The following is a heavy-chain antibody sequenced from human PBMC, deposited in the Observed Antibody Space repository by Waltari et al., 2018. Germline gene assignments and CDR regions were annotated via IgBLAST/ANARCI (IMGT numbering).Heavy chain of an antibody. CDR3: ARDPSIAVAGTSNYYGMDV. D-gene: IGHD6-19*01. CDR2: IIPIFGTA. Sequence: QVQLVQSGAEVKKPGSSVKVSCKASGGTFSSYAISWVRQAPGQGLEWMGGIIPIFGTANYAQKVQGRGPVTADEPTSTAYMELSSLRSEDTAVYYCARDPSIAVAGTSNYYGMDVWGQGTTVTVSS. V-gene: IGHV1-69*01. J-gene: IGHJ6*02. CDR1: GGTFSSYA.